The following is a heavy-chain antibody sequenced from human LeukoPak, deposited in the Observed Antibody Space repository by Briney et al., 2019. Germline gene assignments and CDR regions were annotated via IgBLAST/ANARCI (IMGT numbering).Heavy chain of an antibody. CDR1: GDSISSYS. CDR2: IYYSGST. CDR3: ARVEGRSGWYYFDY. D-gene: IGHD6-19*01. Sequence: PSETLSLTCTVSGDSISSYSWSWIRQAPGKGLEWIGYIYYSGSTNYNPSLKSRVTISVDTSKNHFSLKLSSVTAADTAVYYCARVEGRSGWYYFDYWGQGTLVTVSS. J-gene: IGHJ4*02. V-gene: IGHV4-59*01.